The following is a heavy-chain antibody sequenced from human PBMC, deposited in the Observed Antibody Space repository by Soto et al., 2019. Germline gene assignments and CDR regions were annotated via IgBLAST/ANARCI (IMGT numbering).Heavy chain of an antibody. CDR3: ARGGWRQIDY. CDR1: GGSIGSYY. V-gene: IGHV4-59*08. Sequence: QVQLQESGPGLVKPSETLSLTCYVSGGSIGSYYWSWIRQPPGKGLEWIGYIYYSGSTNYNPSLKSRVTISVDTSTNQFSLKLSSVTAADTAVYYCARGGWRQIDYWGQGTLVTVSS. J-gene: IGHJ4*02. D-gene: IGHD3-3*01. CDR2: IYYSGST.